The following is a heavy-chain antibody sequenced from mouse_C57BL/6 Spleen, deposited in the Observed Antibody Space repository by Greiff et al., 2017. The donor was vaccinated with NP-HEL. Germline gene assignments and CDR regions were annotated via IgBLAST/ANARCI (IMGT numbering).Heavy chain of an antibody. V-gene: IGHV1-54*01. Sequence: VQLKESGAELVRPGTSVKVSCKASGYAFTNYLIEWVKQRPGQGLEWIGVINPGSGGTNYNEKFKGKATLTADKSSSTAYMQLSSLTSEDSAVYFCAKGYYYNYFDYWGQGTTLTVSS. CDR1: GYAFTNYL. CDR2: INPGSGGT. CDR3: AKGYYYNYFDY. J-gene: IGHJ2*01. D-gene: IGHD2-12*01.